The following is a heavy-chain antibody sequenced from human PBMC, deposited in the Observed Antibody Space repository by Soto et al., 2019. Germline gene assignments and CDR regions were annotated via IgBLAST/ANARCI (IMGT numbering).Heavy chain of an antibody. CDR2: IYYSGRT. J-gene: IGHJ3*01. CDR1: YSIRTVY. Sequence: SEILCITSTVLCYSIRTVYWSWIRQPPGRGLEHIGYIYYSGRTNYNPSLKGRVTISLDTSKNQFSLNLSSVTAADTALYYCARIPAAGRLGFDFWGQGTMVT. V-gene: IGHV4-59*01. D-gene: IGHD6-13*01. CDR3: ARIPAAGRLGFDF.